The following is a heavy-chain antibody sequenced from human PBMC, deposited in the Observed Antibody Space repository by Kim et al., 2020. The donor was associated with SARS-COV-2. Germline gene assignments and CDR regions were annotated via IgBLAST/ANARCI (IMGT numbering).Heavy chain of an antibody. Sequence: GGSLRLSCSASGFTFSDYYMSWVRQVPGKGLEWISYISFGSTYTNYADSVKGRFTISRDNAKNSLYLQMNNLRAEDTAVYYCVRDLEDTTPYGKIWYIDLWGRGTLVTVSS. J-gene: IGHJ2*01. CDR2: ISFGSTYT. CDR3: VRDLEDTTPYGKIWYIDL. V-gene: IGHV3-11*06. D-gene: IGHD4-17*01. CDR1: GFTFSDYY.